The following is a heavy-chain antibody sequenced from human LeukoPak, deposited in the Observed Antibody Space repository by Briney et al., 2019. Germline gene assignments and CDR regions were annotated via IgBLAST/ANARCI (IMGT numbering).Heavy chain of an antibody. J-gene: IGHJ3*02. CDR3: AKDRDDYVWGSYLGAFDI. CDR1: GFTFSSYA. Sequence: GGSLRLSCAASGFTFSSYAMSWVRQAPGKGLEWVSLISGSGSTYYADSVKGRFTISRDNSKNTLYLQMNSLRAEDTAVFYCAKDRDDYVWGSYLGAFDIWGQGTMVTVSS. CDR2: ISGSGST. D-gene: IGHD3-16*01. V-gene: IGHV3-23*01.